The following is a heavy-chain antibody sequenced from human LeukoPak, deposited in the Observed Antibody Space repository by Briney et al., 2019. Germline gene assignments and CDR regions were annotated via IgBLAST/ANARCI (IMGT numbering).Heavy chain of an antibody. J-gene: IGHJ4*02. V-gene: IGHV3-30*02. CDR3: AKDWGIECYYYDSSGCVHDY. Sequence: GGSLRLSCAASGFTFSSYGMHWVRQAPGKGLEWVAFIRYDGSNKYYADSVKGRFTISRDNSKNTLYLQMNSLRAEDTAVYYCAKDWGIECYYYDSSGCVHDYWGQGTLVTVSS. CDR1: GFTFSSYG. D-gene: IGHD3-22*01. CDR2: IRYDGSNK.